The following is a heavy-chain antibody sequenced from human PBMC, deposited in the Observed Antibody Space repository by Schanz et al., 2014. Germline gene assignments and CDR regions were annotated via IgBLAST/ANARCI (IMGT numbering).Heavy chain of an antibody. Sequence: EVELVESGGGLVQPGGSLRLSCAASGITFSSHSFNWVRQAPGKGLEWISYITYNGGTIYYADSVKGRFTISRDNAKNSLYLQMNSLRAGDAAVYYCARGLIAAAGGAFDYWGQGTLVAVSS. CDR3: ARGLIAAAGGAFDY. J-gene: IGHJ4*02. CDR1: GITFSSHS. CDR2: ITYNGGTI. V-gene: IGHV3-48*01. D-gene: IGHD6-13*01.